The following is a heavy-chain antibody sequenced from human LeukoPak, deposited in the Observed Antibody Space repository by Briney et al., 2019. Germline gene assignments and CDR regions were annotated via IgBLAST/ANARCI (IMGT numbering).Heavy chain of an antibody. D-gene: IGHD3-22*01. J-gene: IGHJ4*02. CDR1: GFSFTTSW. CDR2: IYPGDSDT. V-gene: IGHV5-51*01. CDR3: ARHLGGYPSYYFDN. Sequence: GESLKISCKGSGFSFTTSWIGWVRQMPGKGLEWMGIIYPGDSDTRYYPSFQGQVTISADKSISTAYQQWRSLKAADTAMYYCARHLGGYPSYYFDNWGQGTLVTVSS.